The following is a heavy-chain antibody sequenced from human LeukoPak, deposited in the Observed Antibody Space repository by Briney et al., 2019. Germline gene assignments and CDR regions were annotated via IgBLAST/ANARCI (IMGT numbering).Heavy chain of an antibody. D-gene: IGHD3-3*01. CDR1: GYSISSGYY. CDR2: IYHSGST. CDR3: AREHQSGYYYH. V-gene: IGHV4-38-2*02. Sequence: PSETLSLTCAVSGYSISSGYYWGWIRQPPGKGLEWIGSIYHSGSTYYNPSLKSRVTISVDTSKNQFSLKLSSVTAADTAVYYCAREHQSGYYYHWGQGTLVTVSS. J-gene: IGHJ4*02.